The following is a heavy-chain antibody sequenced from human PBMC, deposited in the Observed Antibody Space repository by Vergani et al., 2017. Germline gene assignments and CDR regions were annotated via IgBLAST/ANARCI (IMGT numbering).Heavy chain of an antibody. CDR2: IIPIFGIA. V-gene: IGHV1-69*12. CDR1: GGTFSSYA. Sequence: QVQLVQSGAEVKKPGSSVKVSCKASGGTFSSYAISWVRQAPGQGLEWMGGIIPIFGIANYAQKFQGRVTITADESTSTAYMELSSLRAEDTALYYCAKDVHVDIVATSIFDYWGQGTLVTVSS. J-gene: IGHJ4*02. CDR3: AKDVHVDIVATSIFDY. D-gene: IGHD5-12*01.